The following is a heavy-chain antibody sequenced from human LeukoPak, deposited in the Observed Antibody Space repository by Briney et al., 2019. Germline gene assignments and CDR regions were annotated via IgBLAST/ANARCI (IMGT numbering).Heavy chain of an antibody. CDR3: ARGRDDFWSGKSMDV. CDR1: GDSFSSTS. J-gene: IGHJ6*04. D-gene: IGHD3-3*01. CDR2: LYSSGNT. Sequence: TSETLSLTCSVSGDSFSSTSSVWTWGRQPGGGGREWIGRLYSSGNTNDNPSRSSRVSMSVTTAKNQFSLRLTFVTAADTAIYYCARGRDDFWSGKSMDVWGKGTTVVVSS. V-gene: IGHV4-61*02.